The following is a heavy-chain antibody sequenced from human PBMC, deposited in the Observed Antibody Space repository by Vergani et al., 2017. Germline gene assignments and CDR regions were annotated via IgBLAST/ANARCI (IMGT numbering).Heavy chain of an antibody. V-gene: IGHV3-30*02. CDR3: AKGMASMVRTPTFYYYYGMDV. CDR2: IRYDGSNK. J-gene: IGHJ6*02. Sequence: QVQLVESGGGVVQPGGSLRLSCAASGFTFSSYGMHWVRQAPGKGLEWVAFIRYDGSNKYYADSVKGRFTISRDNSKNTLYLQMNSLRAEDTAVYYCAKGMASMVRTPTFYYYYGMDVWGQGTTVTVSS. D-gene: IGHD5-18*01. CDR1: GFTFSSYG.